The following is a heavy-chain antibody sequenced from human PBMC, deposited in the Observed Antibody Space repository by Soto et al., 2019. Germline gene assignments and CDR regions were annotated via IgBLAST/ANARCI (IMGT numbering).Heavy chain of an antibody. CDR3: ARDGRKYYNWFDP. J-gene: IGHJ5*02. CDR2: IYYSGST. V-gene: IGHV4-61*01. CDR1: GDSVSSGSYY. Sequence: QVQLQESGPGLVKPSETLSLTCTVSGDSVSSGSYYWSWIRQPPGKGLEWIGYIYYSGSTYYNPAPKSRVTMSVDTSNNQFSLRLSSVTAADTALYYCARDGRKYYNWFDPWGQGTLVTVSS.